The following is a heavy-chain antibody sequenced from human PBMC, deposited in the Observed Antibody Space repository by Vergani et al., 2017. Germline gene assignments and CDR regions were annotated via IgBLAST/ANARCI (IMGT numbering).Heavy chain of an antibody. CDR1: GFTFDDYA. V-gene: IGHV3-9*01. CDR2: ISWNSGST. D-gene: IGHD2-2*01. Sequence: EVQLVESGGGLVQPGRSLRLSCAASGFTFDDYAMHWVRQAPGKGLEWVSGISWNSGSTGYADSVKGRFTISRDNAKNSLYLQMNSLIAEDTAVYYCARECSSTSGYATTYYYYYMDVWGKGTTVTVSS. J-gene: IGHJ6*03. CDR3: ARECSSTSGYATTYYYYYMDV.